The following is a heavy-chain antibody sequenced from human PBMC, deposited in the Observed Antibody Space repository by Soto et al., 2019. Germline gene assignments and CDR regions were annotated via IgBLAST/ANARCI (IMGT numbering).Heavy chain of an antibody. CDR2: ISNHGETT. Sequence: EVQLVESGGGLVQPGGSLRLSCSASGFIFSSYAMHWVRQAPGKGLEYLSVISNHGETTYYTDSVKGRFTISRDNSKNTLYLQMSGLRVEDTAVYYCVKAGYNVYDSASDIWGQGTMVTVSS. CDR1: GFIFSSYA. J-gene: IGHJ3*02. V-gene: IGHV3-64D*06. CDR3: VKAGYNVYDSASDI. D-gene: IGHD5-12*01.